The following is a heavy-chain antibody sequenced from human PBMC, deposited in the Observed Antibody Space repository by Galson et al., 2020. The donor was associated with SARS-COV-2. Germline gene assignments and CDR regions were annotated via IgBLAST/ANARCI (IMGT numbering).Heavy chain of an antibody. J-gene: IGHJ6*02. Sequence: SVKVSCKASGGTFSSYAISWVRQAPGHGLEWMGGIIPIFGTANYAQQFQGRVTITADESTSTAYMELSSLRSEDTAVYYCACALDGSEVVAASAGYYYYGMDVWGQGTTVTVSS. CDR1: GGTFSSYA. V-gene: IGHV1-69*13. CDR3: ACALDGSEVVAASAGYYYYGMDV. CDR2: IIPIFGTA. D-gene: IGHD2-15*01.